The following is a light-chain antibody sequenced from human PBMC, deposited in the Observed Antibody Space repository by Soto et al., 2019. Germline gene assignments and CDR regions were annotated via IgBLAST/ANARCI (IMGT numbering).Light chain of an antibody. CDR2: DVT. J-gene: IGLJ1*01. V-gene: IGLV2-11*01. Sequence: QSVLTHPRSVSGSPGQSVTISCTGTSSDVGDYDYVFWYQKHPGKAPKFLIYDVTKRPSGVPERLSGARSGNTVSLTISGLQAKDEVENYCCSYVVRYINVIGTGTKVTVL. CDR1: SSDVGDYDY. CDR3: CSYVVRYINV.